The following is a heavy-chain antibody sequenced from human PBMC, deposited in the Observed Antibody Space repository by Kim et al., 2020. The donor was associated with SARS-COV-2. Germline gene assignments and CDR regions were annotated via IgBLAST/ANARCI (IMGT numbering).Heavy chain of an antibody. J-gene: IGHJ6*02. CDR2: IIPIFGTA. V-gene: IGHV1-69*13. D-gene: IGHD3-10*01. CDR1: GGTFSSYA. CDR3: ARFPYYGYYYYYGMDV. Sequence: SVKVSCKASGGTFSSYAISWVRQAPGQGLEWMGGIIPIFGTANYAQKFQGRVTITADESTSTAYMELSSLRSEDTAVYYCARFPYYGYYYYYGMDVWGQGTTVTVSS.